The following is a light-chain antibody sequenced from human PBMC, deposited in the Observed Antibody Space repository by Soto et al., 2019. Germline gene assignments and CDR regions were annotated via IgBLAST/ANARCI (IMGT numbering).Light chain of an antibody. J-gene: IGKJ5*01. CDR1: ENIYTN. Sequence: EIVMTQSPATLSVSPGERATLPCRASENIYTNLAWYQQKPGQAPRLLIYGASSRATGIPDRFSGSGSGTDFTLTISRLEPEDFAVYFCQQYSDLPMTFGQGTRLEIK. V-gene: IGKV3D-15*02. CDR3: QQYSDLPMT. CDR2: GAS.